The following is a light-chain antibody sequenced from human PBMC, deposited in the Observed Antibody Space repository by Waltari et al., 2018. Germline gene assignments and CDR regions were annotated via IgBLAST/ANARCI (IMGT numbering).Light chain of an antibody. Sequence: QSVLTQPPSVSGAPGQRVTISCTGSSSNIGANYDVHWYQQVPGTAPKLLIYGNSNRPSGVPDPCSASKSGTAASLAITGLQADDEADYYCQSYDSSLSRYVFGSGTEVTVL. J-gene: IGLJ1*01. CDR2: GNS. CDR3: QSYDSSLSRYV. CDR1: SSNIGANYD. V-gene: IGLV1-40*01.